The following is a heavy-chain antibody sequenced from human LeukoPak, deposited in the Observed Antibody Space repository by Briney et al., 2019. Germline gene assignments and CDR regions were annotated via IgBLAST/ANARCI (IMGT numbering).Heavy chain of an antibody. V-gene: IGHV3-9*01. CDR3: AKDTRTYYYDSSGSFDY. J-gene: IGHJ4*02. CDR2: ISWNSGSI. Sequence: GRSLRLSCAASGFTFDDYAMHWVRQAPGKGLEWVSGISWNSGSIGYADSVKGRFTISRDNAKNSLYLQLNSRRAEDGALDYCAKDTRTYYYDSSGSFDYWGQGTLVTVSS. CDR1: GFTFDDYA. D-gene: IGHD3-22*01.